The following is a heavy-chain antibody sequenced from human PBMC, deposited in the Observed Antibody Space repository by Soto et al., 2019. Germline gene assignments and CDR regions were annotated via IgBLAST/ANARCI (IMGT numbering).Heavy chain of an antibody. D-gene: IGHD3-22*01. CDR3: ARAFITMILVVMPWFDP. J-gene: IGHJ5*02. Sequence: HPGGSLRLSCAASGFTFSSYAMHWVRQAPGKGLEWVAVISYDGSNKYYADSVKGRFTISRDNSKNTLYLQMNSLRAEDTAVYYCARAFITMILVVMPWFDPWGQGTLVTGSS. V-gene: IGHV3-30-3*01. CDR1: GFTFSSYA. CDR2: ISYDGSNK.